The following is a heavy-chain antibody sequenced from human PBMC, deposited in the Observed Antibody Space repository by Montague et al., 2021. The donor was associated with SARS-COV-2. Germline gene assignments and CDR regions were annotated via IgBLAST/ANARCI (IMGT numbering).Heavy chain of an antibody. CDR3: VREKLMRGLRHGMDV. CDR2: FHYSGRS. CDR1: GGSINSYS. J-gene: IGHJ6*02. V-gene: IGHV4-59*01. D-gene: IGHD3-10*01. Sequence: SETRSLTCNVSGGSINSYSWSWIRQPPGKGLEWIANFHYSGRSDHNPSLESRVTISVDMSQSQVSLKLTAVTAADTAVYYCVREKLMRGLRHGMDVWGQGTTVIVSS.